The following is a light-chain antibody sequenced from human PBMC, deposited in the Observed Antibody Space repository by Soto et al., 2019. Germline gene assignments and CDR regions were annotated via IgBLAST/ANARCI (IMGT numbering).Light chain of an antibody. CDR1: QGISHY. CDR2: GVS. Sequence: DIQLTQSPSSLSASVGDEVTITCRASQGISHYLTWYQQKPGRAPTLLIYGVSILQSGVPSRFSGGGSATDFTLTISNLQLEDFATYYCQQSYDAHFTFGGGTKVEIK. CDR3: QQSYDAHFT. V-gene: IGKV1-39*01. J-gene: IGKJ4*01.